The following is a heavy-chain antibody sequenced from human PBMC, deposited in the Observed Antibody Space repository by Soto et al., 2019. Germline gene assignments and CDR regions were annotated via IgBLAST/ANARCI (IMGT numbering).Heavy chain of an antibody. J-gene: IGHJ6*03. D-gene: IGHD6-6*01. CDR3: ARAVSIADRPRHYYYYMDV. CDR1: GYTFTSYD. Sequence: ASVKVSCKASGYTFTSYDINWGRQATGKGLEWKGWKNPNSGNTSYAKKFKGRATIPRTHSISTAYMELSCVRSEDTAVYYCARAVSIADRPRHYYYYMDVGGKGTTVTV. V-gene: IGHV1-8*01. CDR2: KNPNSGNT.